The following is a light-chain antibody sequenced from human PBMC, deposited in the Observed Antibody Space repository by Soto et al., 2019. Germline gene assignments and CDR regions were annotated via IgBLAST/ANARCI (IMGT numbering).Light chain of an antibody. CDR3: LLYLGGGIWV. V-gene: IGLV8-61*01. CDR1: SGPVFTSSY. Sequence: QAVVTQEPSFSVSPGGTVTLTCGLSSGPVFTSSYPNWYQQTPGQAPRTLIFNTNTRSSGVPDRFSGSILGDKAALTITGAQADDASYYYCLLYLGGGIWVFGGGTQLTVL. J-gene: IGLJ3*02. CDR2: NTN.